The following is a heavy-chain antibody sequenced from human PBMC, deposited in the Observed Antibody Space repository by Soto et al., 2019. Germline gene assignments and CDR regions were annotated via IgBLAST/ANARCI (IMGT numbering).Heavy chain of an antibody. Sequence: EVQLVESGGGLVNPGGSLGLSCTASGFTFSNVGMHWVRQAAGKGLEWVGGIKSKTDGGTTDYAAPVKGRFTISRDASTNTLYLQMHSLRTEDTAVYYCVTVAYYERSGGQGALVTVSS. CDR2: IKSKTDGGTT. CDR3: VTVAYYERS. J-gene: IGHJ4*02. V-gene: IGHV3-15*07. D-gene: IGHD3-3*01. CDR1: GFTFSNVG.